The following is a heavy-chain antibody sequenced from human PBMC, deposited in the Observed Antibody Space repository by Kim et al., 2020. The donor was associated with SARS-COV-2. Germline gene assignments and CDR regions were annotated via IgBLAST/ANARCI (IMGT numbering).Heavy chain of an antibody. J-gene: IGHJ4*02. D-gene: IGHD2-21*01. V-gene: IGHV3-7*01. Sequence: GGSLRLSCTASGFTFSDYSMTWVRQAPGKGLEWVANIKQDGNEKNYVDSVKGRFTISRDNARNSLFLQMNSLGAEDTAVYYCARGLGRFEYWGQGTLVTVSS. CDR1: GFTFSDYS. CDR3: ARGLGRFEY. CDR2: IKQDGNEK.